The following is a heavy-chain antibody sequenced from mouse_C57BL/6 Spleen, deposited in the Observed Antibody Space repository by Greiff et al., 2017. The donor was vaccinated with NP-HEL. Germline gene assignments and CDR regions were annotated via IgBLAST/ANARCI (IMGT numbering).Heavy chain of an antibody. V-gene: IGHV1-26*01. CDR3: ARSGGNYRYFDV. D-gene: IGHD2-1*01. J-gene: IGHJ1*03. Sequence: VQLQQSGPELVKPGASVKISCKASGYTFTDYYMNWVKQSHGKSLEWIGDINPNNGGTSYNQKFKGKATLTVDKSSSTAYMELRSLTSEDSAVYYCARSGGNYRYFDVWGTGTTVTVSS. CDR2: INPNNGGT. CDR1: GYTFTDYY.